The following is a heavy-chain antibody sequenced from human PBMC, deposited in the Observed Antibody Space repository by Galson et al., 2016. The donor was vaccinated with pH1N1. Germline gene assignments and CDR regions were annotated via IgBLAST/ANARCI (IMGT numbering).Heavy chain of an antibody. Sequence: QSGAEVKKPGESLKISCKASGYIFTSQWIAWVRQVPGKGLEWVGVVNPGGSTIRYSPSFQGQVTISSDKSNSTAYLQWIRLRASDTAMYYCARQYDFGDYRGNAFDIWGQGTVVIVSS. V-gene: IGHV5-51*03. J-gene: IGHJ3*02. D-gene: IGHD4-17*01. CDR3: ARQYDFGDYRGNAFDI. CDR2: VNPGGSTI. CDR1: GYIFTSQW.